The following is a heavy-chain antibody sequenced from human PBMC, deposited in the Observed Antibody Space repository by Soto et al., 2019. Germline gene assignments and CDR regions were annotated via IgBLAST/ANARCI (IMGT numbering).Heavy chain of an antibody. CDR3: ARCSGYEILHY. J-gene: IGHJ4*01. CDR1: LVSHIASRTR. V-gene: IGHV2-5*08. Sequence: SGPTLVNPPHPLTLPCPICLVSHIASRTRVGWIGQPPGQALEWLAFIYWDHDKRYSPSRKSRLAITQDTSKNHDGRRFTDVEPVDTARYYCARCSGYEILHYWGQGTLVTVSS. CDR2: IYWDHDK. D-gene: IGHD5-12*01.